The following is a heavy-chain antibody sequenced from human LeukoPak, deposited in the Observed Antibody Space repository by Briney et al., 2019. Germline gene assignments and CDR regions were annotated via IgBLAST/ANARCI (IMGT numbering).Heavy chain of an antibody. J-gene: IGHJ6*02. Sequence: SGPTLVSPTQTLTLTCTFSGFSLSTSGVGVGWIRQPPGKALEWLALIYWNDDRRYSPSLKSRLTITKDTSKNQVVLTMTNMDPVDTATYYCAHTLRIPRIGGPPGCHYYGMDVWGQGTTVTVSS. CDR2: IYWNDDR. CDR3: AHTLRIPRIGGPPGCHYYGMDV. V-gene: IGHV2-5*01. CDR1: GFSLSTSGVG. D-gene: IGHD1-26*01.